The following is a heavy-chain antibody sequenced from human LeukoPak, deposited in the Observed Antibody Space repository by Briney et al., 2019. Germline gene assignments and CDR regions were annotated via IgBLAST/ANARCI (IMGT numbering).Heavy chain of an antibody. Sequence: GGSLRLSCTASGFTFSGYTMSWVRQAPGKGLEWVSSISSSSSYIYYADSVKGRFTISRDNAKNSLYLQMNSLRAEDTAVYYCARKTYGSGSYNDYWGQGTLVTVSS. D-gene: IGHD3-10*01. J-gene: IGHJ4*02. CDR1: GFTFSGYT. CDR2: ISSSSSYI. CDR3: ARKTYGSGSYNDY. V-gene: IGHV3-21*01.